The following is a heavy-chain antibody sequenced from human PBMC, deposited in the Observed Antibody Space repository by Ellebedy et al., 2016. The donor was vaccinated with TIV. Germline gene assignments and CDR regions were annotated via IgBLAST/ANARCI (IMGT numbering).Heavy chain of an antibody. CDR1: GGTFSSYA. D-gene: IGHD6-13*01. J-gene: IGHJ6*02. V-gene: IGHV1-8*02. CDR3: ARGWKQQLVRLGRVYYYYGMDV. CDR2: MNPNSGNT. Sequence: ASVKVSXXASGGTFSSYAISWVRQATGQGLEWMGWMNPNSGNTGYAQKFQGRVTMTRNTSISTAYMELSSLRSEDTAVYYCARGWKQQLVRLGRVYYYYGMDVWGQGTTVTVSS.